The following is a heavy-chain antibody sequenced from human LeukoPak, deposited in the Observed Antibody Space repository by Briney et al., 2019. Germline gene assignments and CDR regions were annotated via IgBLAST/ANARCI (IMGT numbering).Heavy chain of an antibody. Sequence: SDTLSLTCAVSGYSISSSNWWGWFRPPPGKGLEWIGYIYYSGSAYYNTSLNSRITMSVDTSKNQFSLKLSSVTAVDTAVYYCARNQAVASNHGAIDIWGQGTMVIVSS. J-gene: IGHJ3*02. D-gene: IGHD6-19*01. CDR1: GYSISSSNW. CDR3: ARNQAVASNHGAIDI. CDR2: IYYSGSA. V-gene: IGHV4-28*01.